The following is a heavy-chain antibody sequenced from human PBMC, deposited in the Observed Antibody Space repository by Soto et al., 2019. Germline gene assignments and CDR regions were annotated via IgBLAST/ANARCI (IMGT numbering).Heavy chain of an antibody. V-gene: IGHV1-2*02. D-gene: IGHD6-6*01. CDR1: GYTFTGYD. CDR2: INPNSGGT. J-gene: IGHJ5*02. Sequence: ASVKVSCKASGYTFTGYDMHWVRQAPGQGLEWMGWINPNSGGTNYAQKFQGRVTMTRDTSISTAYMELSRLRSDDTAVYYCARGRSIAARGNWFDPWGQGTLVTVSS. CDR3: ARGRSIAARGNWFDP.